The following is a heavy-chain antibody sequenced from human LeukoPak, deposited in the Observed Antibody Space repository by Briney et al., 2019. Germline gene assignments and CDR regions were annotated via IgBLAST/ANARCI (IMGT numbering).Heavy chain of an antibody. CDR2: IYYSGST. CDR3: ARGVATVDY. CDR1: GGSISSYY. Sequence: TSETLSLTCTVSGGSISSYYWSWIRQPPGKGLEWIGYIYYSGSTNYNPSLKSRVTISVDTSKNQFSLKLSPVTAADTAVYYCARGVATVDYWGQGTLVTVSS. V-gene: IGHV4-59*01. J-gene: IGHJ4*02. D-gene: IGHD5-12*01.